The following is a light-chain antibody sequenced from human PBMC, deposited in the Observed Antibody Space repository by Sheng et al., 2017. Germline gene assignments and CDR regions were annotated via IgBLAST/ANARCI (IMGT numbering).Light chain of an antibody. Sequence: IQLTQSPSSLSASVGDRVTITCRASQGIRSYLAWYQQKPGKAPKLLIYGASTLQSGVPSNFSGGGSGTEFTLAISSLQPDDSATYFCQQYKNYPWTFGQGTKVEIK. CDR2: GAS. CDR1: QGIRSY. CDR3: QQYKNYPWT. V-gene: IGKV1-9*01. J-gene: IGKJ1*01.